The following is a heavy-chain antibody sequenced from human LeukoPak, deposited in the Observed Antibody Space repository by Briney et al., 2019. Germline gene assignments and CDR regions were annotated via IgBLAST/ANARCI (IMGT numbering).Heavy chain of an antibody. V-gene: IGHV5-51*01. D-gene: IGHD3-22*01. CDR2: IYPGDSDT. Sequence: HGESLKISCKGSGYSFTSYWIGWVRQMPGKGLEWMGIIYPGDSDTRYSPSFQGQVTISADKSISTAYLQWSSLKASDTAMYYCARRGYYDSTRYYPRWFDPWGQGTLVTVSS. CDR3: ARRGYYDSTRYYPRWFDP. CDR1: GYSFTSYW. J-gene: IGHJ5*02.